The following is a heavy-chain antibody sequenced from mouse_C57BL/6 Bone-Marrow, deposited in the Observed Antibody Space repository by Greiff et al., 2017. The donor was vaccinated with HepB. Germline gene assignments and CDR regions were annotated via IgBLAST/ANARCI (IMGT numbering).Heavy chain of an antibody. CDR1: GYTFTSYG. Sequence: QVQLKQSGAELARPGASVKLSCKASGYTFTSYGISWVKQRTGQGLEWIGEIYPRSGNTYYNEKFKGKATLTADKSSSTAYMELRILTSEDSAVYFCAKNYVGWFAYWGQGTLVTVSA. CDR3: AKNYVGWFAY. CDR2: IYPRSGNT. V-gene: IGHV1-81*01. D-gene: IGHD1-1*01. J-gene: IGHJ3*01.